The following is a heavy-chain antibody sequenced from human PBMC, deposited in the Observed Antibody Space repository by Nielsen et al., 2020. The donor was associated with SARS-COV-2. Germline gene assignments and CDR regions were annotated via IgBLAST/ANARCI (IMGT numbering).Heavy chain of an antibody. V-gene: IGHV1-18*01. CDR1: GYTFTSYG. CDR3: ARDVNMITLWGVMYYFDY. D-gene: IGHD3-16*01. Sequence: ASVKVSCKASGYTFTSYGISWVRQAPGQGLEWMGWISAYNGNTNYAQKLQGRVTMTTDTSTSTAYMELRSLRSDDTAVYYCARDVNMITLWGVMYYFDYWGQGTLVTVSS. CDR2: ISAYNGNT. J-gene: IGHJ4*02.